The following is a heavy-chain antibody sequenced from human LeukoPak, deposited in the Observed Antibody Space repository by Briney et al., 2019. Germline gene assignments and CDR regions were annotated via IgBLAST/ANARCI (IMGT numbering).Heavy chain of an antibody. Sequence: GGSLRLFCAACGFTFSNYVLSWFRQSPGQGLELCTGISDSGGSTKYEVSVKGRFTISRDNYKDTLYLQMNSLRAEDTAVYYCAKIGRRYDFWTGYYEEEVDYMDVWGKGTTVTVSS. CDR1: GFTFSNYV. CDR3: AKIGRRYDFWTGYYEEEVDYMDV. J-gene: IGHJ6*03. CDR2: ISDSGGST. V-gene: IGHV3-23*02. D-gene: IGHD3-3*01.